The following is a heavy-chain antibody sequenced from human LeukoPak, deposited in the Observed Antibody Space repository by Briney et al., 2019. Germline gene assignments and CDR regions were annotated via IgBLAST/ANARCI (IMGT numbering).Heavy chain of an antibody. CDR2: IYNSGST. CDR1: GGSISSYY. Sequence: SETLSLTCTVSGGSISSYYWSWIRQPPGKGLEWIGYIYNSGSTNYNPSLKSRVTISVDKSKNQFSLKLSSVTAADTAVYYCASLMVRGFDWFDPWGQGTLVTVSS. CDR3: ASLMVRGFDWFDP. D-gene: IGHD3-10*01. J-gene: IGHJ5*02. V-gene: IGHV4-59*12.